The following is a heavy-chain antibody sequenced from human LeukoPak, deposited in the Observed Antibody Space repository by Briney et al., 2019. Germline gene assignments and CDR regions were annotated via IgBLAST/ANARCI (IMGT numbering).Heavy chain of an antibody. Sequence: GGSLRLSCAASGFTFRTYWMSWVRQAPGKGLEWVANIKQDGNEKYYVDSVKGRFTISRDNSKNSLDLQMNSLRAEDTAVYYCVRDTLGEGEDANYAVYYFDYWGQGTPVTVSS. CDR2: IKQDGNEK. D-gene: IGHD4/OR15-4a*01. CDR1: GFTFRTYW. J-gene: IGHJ4*02. V-gene: IGHV3-7*01. CDR3: VRDTLGEGEDANYAVYYFDY.